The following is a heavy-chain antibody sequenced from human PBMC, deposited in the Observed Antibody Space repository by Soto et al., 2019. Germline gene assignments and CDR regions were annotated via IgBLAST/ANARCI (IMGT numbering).Heavy chain of an antibody. Sequence: QVQLVESGGGVVQPGRSLRLSCVASGFTFSSYGMHWVRQAPGKGLEWVAVIWYDGSNKYYADSVKGRFTISRDNSKKTLYLQMNGLRAEDTAVYYCARGIAVAGDPGSGDVWGQGTTVTVSS. CDR2: IWYDGSNK. D-gene: IGHD6-19*01. CDR1: GFTFSSYG. J-gene: IGHJ6*02. V-gene: IGHV3-33*01. CDR3: ARGIAVAGDPGSGDV.